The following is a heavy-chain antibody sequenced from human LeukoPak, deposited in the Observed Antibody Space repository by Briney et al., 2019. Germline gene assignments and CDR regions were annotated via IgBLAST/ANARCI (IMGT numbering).Heavy chain of an antibody. Sequence: GGSLRLSCAASGFTFSSYWMHWVRQAPGKGLVWVSRISSDGSSTSYADSVKGRFTISRDNAKNTLYLQMNSLRAEDTAAYYCARAPIVVAPYYFDYWGQGTLVTVSS. CDR3: ARAPIVVAPYYFDY. CDR1: GFTFSSYW. CDR2: ISSDGSST. J-gene: IGHJ4*02. V-gene: IGHV3-74*01. D-gene: IGHD3-22*01.